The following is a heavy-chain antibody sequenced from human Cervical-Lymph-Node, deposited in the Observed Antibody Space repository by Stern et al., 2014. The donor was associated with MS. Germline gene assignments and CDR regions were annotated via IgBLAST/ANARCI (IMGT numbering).Heavy chain of an antibody. CDR2: VIPIFGTT. Sequence: QVQLVQSGAEVKKPGSSVKVSCTASGDTFLHFGISWVRQAPGQGLEWMGGVIPIFGTTEDVAQLQGRITSHADESATTVDMELSSLRSEDTAVYYCARDNDDNGMDVWGQGTTVTVSS. V-gene: IGHV1-69*01. CDR1: GDTFLHFG. CDR3: ARDNDDNGMDV. D-gene: IGHD1-1*01. J-gene: IGHJ6*02.